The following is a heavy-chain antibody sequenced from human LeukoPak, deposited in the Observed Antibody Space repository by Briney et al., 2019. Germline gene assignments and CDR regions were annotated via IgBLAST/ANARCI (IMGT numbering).Heavy chain of an antibody. V-gene: IGHV3-30-3*01. D-gene: IGHD3-16*02. J-gene: IGHJ4*02. Sequence: PGGSLRLSCAASGFTVSSYAMHWVRQAPGKGLEWVAVISYDGSNKYYADSVKGRFTISRDNSKNTLYLQMNSLRAEDTAVYYCARSGAYYDYVWGSYRCDYWGQGTLVTVSS. CDR3: ARSGAYYDYVWGSYRCDY. CDR2: ISYDGSNK. CDR1: GFTVSSYA.